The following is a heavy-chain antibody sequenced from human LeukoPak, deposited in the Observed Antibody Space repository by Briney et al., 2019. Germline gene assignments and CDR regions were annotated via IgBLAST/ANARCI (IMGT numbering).Heavy chain of an antibody. Sequence: GESLKISCQASGYSFTSYWIAWVRQMPGKGLEWMGIIYPGDSDTRYSPTFQGQVTISADKSISTAYLQWSSLKASDTAMFYCARYSRISGTTESGWYFDLWGRGTLVTVSS. V-gene: IGHV5-51*01. CDR1: GYSFTSYW. CDR3: ARYSRISGTTESGWYFDL. CDR2: IYPGDSDT. D-gene: IGHD1-20*01. J-gene: IGHJ2*01.